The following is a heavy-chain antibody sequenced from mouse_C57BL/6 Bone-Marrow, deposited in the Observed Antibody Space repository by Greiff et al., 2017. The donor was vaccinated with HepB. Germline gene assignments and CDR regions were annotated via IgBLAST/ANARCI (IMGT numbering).Heavy chain of an antibody. CDR2: IYPRSGNT. Sequence: QVQLQQSGAELARPGASVKLSCKASGYTFTSYGISWVKQRTGQGLEWIGEIYPRSGNTYYNEKFKGKATLTADESSSTAYMELRSLTSEDSAVYFCARWGYYGSKDYWGQGTTLTVSS. J-gene: IGHJ2*01. V-gene: IGHV1-81*01. CDR3: ARWGYYGSKDY. D-gene: IGHD1-1*01. CDR1: GYTFTSYG.